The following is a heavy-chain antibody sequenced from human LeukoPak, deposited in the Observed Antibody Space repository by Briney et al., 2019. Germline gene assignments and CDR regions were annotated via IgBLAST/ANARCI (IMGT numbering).Heavy chain of an antibody. CDR1: GFTVSGNY. Sequence: GGSLRLSCAASGFTVSGNYMSWVRQAPGKGLEWLSIIFSDGSTYYADSVKGRLIISRDNSKNTLSLQMNSLRADDTAVYYCASYYPFDFWGQGTLVTVSS. CDR3: ASYYPFDF. V-gene: IGHV3-66*01. J-gene: IGHJ4*02. CDR2: IFSDGST. D-gene: IGHD2-21*01.